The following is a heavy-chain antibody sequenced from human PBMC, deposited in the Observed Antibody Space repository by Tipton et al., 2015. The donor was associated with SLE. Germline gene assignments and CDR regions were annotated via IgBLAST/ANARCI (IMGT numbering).Heavy chain of an antibody. V-gene: IGHV4-39*07. Sequence: TLSLTCTVSGGSISSSSYYWGWIRQPPGKGLEWVGTIHHSGSTYYNPSLRSRVALSVDTSRNQFSLKLSSVTAADTAIYYCARVVPVGGTDYWGQGALVTVSS. CDR1: GGSISSSSYY. J-gene: IGHJ4*02. CDR3: ARVVPVGGTDY. D-gene: IGHD1-26*01. CDR2: IHHSGST.